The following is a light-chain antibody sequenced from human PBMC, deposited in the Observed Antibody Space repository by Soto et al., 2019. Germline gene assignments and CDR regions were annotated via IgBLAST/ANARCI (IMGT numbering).Light chain of an antibody. CDR1: SSDVGRYNY. Sequence: QSALTQPASVSGSPGQSITISCTGTSSDVGRYNYVSWFRQHPGKAPKLMIFEVSTRPSGVSNRFSGSKSGNTASLTISGLQIEDEADYYCCSYTSSTSAVFGGGTKVTVL. V-gene: IGLV2-14*01. CDR2: EVS. CDR3: CSYTSSTSAV. J-gene: IGLJ2*01.